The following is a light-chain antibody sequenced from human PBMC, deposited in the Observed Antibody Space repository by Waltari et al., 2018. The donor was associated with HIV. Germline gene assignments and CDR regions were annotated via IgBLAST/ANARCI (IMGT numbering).Light chain of an antibody. Sequence: QSVLTQPPSASGTPGQRVSISCSGSSSNIGSNYVYWYQQLPGTAPKLLMYRNAERPSGVPDRFSGSKSGTSASLALSGLRSEDEADYYCAAWDNSLSAWVFGGGTKLTVL. CDR1: SSNIGSNY. J-gene: IGLJ3*02. CDR2: RNA. CDR3: AAWDNSLSAWV. V-gene: IGLV1-47*01.